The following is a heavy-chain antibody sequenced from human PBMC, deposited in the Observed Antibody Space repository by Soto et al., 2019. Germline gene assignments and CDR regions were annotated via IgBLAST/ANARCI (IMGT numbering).Heavy chain of an antibody. D-gene: IGHD2-2*01. CDR1: GFTFSNYA. Sequence: QVQLVESGGGVVQPGRSLRLSCAASGFTFSNYAMHWVRQAPGKGLDWVAVVSFDGSNSYYADSVKGRFTISRDNSKNTLLLQMNSLRPEDTAVYFWARPIVPAIQNQPYFFYGLDVWCQGTTVTVSS. CDR3: ARPIVPAIQNQPYFFYGLDV. CDR2: VSFDGSNS. J-gene: IGHJ6*02. V-gene: IGHV3-30-3*01.